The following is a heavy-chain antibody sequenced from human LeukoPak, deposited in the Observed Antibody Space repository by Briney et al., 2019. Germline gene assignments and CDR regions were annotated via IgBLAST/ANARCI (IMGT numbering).Heavy chain of an antibody. Sequence: TSETLSLTCAVYGGSFSGYYWSWIRQPPGKGLEWIGEINHSGSTNYNPSFKSRVTISVDTSKNQFSLKLSSVTAADTAVYYCARNDYVWGSYRLNWFDPWGQGTLVTVSS. CDR3: ARNDYVWGSYRLNWFDP. CDR1: GGSFSGYY. V-gene: IGHV4-34*01. D-gene: IGHD3-16*02. J-gene: IGHJ5*02. CDR2: INHSGST.